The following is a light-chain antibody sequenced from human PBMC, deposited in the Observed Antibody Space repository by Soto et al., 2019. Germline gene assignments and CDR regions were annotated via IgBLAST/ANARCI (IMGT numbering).Light chain of an antibody. CDR3: ASWDDNLSGVV. J-gene: IGLJ2*01. Sequence: QSVLTQPPSASGTPGQRVAISCSGSSSKIGSNYVCWYQQLPGTAPKLLIYRSYHRPSGVPDRFSGSKSGTSASLDISGLRSEDESDYYCASWDDNLSGVVFGGGTKVTVL. CDR2: RSY. CDR1: SSKIGSNY. V-gene: IGLV1-47*01.